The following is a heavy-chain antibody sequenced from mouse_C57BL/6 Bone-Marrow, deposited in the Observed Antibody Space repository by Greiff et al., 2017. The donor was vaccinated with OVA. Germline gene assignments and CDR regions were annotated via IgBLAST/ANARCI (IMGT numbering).Heavy chain of an antibody. V-gene: IGHV1-15*01. CDR1: GYTFTDYE. D-gene: IGHD1-1*01. CDR2: IDPETGGT. CDR3: TGPYYYWFAY. Sequence: LVESGAELVRPGASVTLSCKASGYTFTDYEMHWVKQTPVHGLEWIGAIDPETGGTAYNQKFKGKAILTADKSSSTAYMELRSLTSEDSAVYYCTGPYYYWFAYWGQGTLVTVSA. J-gene: IGHJ3*01.